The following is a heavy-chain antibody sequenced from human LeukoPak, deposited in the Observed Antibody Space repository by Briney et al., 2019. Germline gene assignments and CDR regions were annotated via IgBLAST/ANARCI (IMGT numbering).Heavy chain of an antibody. CDR3: ATIKRGNNSGYFDF. CDR2: MLDTVTT. V-gene: IGHV4-59*11. J-gene: IGHJ4*02. CDR1: GASMNPHY. Sequence: PSETLSLTCAVSGASMNPHYWSWIRQPPGKGLEWIGYMLDTVTTKDNPSLKSRFTLSADTSKNQFSLRLTSVTAADTAVYYCATIKRGNNSGYFDFWGQGIPVTVSS. D-gene: IGHD5-18*01.